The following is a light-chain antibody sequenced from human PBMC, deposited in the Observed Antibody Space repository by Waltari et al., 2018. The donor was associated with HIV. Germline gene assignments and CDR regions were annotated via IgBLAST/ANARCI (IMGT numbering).Light chain of an antibody. CDR2: GAS. CDR1: QSVSSN. J-gene: IGKJ2*03. Sequence: EIVMTQSPATLSVSPGERATISCRASQSVSSNLAWYQQKPGQAPRLLIYGASTRATGIPARFSGSGSGTEFTLTISSLQSEDFAVYYCQQYNNWLYSFGQGTKLEIK. V-gene: IGKV3-15*01. CDR3: QQYNNWLYS.